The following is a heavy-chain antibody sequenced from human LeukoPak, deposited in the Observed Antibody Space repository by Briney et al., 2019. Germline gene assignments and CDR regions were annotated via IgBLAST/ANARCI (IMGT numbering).Heavy chain of an antibody. CDR2: IYTSGST. CDR1: GGSISSYY. CDR3: ARVEIPGNFDY. J-gene: IGHJ4*02. Sequence: SETLSLTCAVSGGSISSYYWSWIQQPAGKGLEWIGRIYTSGSTNYNPSLKSRVTMSVDTSKNQFSLKLSSVTAADTAVYYCARVEIPGNFDYWGQGTLVTVSS. V-gene: IGHV4-4*07. D-gene: IGHD5-24*01.